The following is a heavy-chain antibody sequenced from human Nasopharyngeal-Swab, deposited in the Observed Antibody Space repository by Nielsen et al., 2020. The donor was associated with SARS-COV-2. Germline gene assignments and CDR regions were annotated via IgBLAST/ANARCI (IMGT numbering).Heavy chain of an antibody. D-gene: IGHD1-26*01. J-gene: IGHJ2*01. Sequence: GESLKISCAASGFTISSNYINWVRQAPGKGLEWGSLIYSGGSTYYADSVKGRFIISRDNSESTVYLQMNSLRAEDTAVYYCARLHSGSYVPVNWYFDLWGRGTLVTVSS. CDR3: ARLHSGSYVPVNWYFDL. CDR2: IYSGGST. V-gene: IGHV3-66*01. CDR1: GFTISSNY.